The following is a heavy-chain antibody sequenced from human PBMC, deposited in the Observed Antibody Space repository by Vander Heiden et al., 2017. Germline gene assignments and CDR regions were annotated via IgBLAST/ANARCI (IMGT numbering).Heavy chain of an antibody. CDR1: GFSLSTSGMC. CDR3: ARISGGSGGSCRLEPYWDFDL. D-gene: IGHD2-15*01. V-gene: IGHV2-70*01. CDR2: IDWDDDK. J-gene: IGHJ2*01. Sequence: QVTLRESGPALVKPTQTLTLTCTFSGFSLSTSGMCGSWIRQPPGKALEWLALIDWDDDKYYSTSLKTRLTISKDTSKNQVVLTMTNMDPVDTATYYCARISGGSGGSCRLEPYWDFDLWGRGTMVTVSS.